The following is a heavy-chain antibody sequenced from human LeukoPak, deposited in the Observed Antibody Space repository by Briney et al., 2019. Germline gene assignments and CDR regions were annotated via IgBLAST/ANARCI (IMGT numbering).Heavy chain of an antibody. CDR3: ARAVHYYYDSSGYYNWFDP. CDR2: INHSGSI. V-gene: IGHV4-34*01. D-gene: IGHD3-22*01. J-gene: IGHJ5*02. Sequence: SETRSLTCAVYGGSFRGYYWSWIRQPPGKGLEWIGEINHSGSINYNPSLKSRVTISVDTSKNQFSLKLSSVTAADTAVYYCARAVHYYYDSSGYYNWFDPWGQGTLVTVSP. CDR1: GGSFRGYY.